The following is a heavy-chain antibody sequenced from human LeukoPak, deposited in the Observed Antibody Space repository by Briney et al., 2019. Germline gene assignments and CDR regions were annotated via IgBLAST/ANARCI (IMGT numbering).Heavy chain of an antibody. CDR2: ISRNGDYI. D-gene: IGHD3-3*01. CDR3: ARDGFPSYDFWSGYPDY. V-gene: IGHV3-21*01. J-gene: IGHJ4*02. CDR1: EFIFSSYK. Sequence: KPGGSLRLSCAAFEFIFSSYKMNWVRQAPGKGLEWVASISRNGDYIFYADSVKGQFTISRDNAKSSVFLQMNNLRAEDTAVYYCARDGFPSYDFWSGYPDYWGQGTLVTVSS.